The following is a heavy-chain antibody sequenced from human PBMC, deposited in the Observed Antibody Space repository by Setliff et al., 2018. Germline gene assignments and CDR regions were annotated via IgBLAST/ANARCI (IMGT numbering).Heavy chain of an antibody. J-gene: IGHJ4*02. CDR1: GYNFAESI. Sequence: ASVKVSCKASGYNFAESIVSWVRQAPGQGLEWMGWISVYTGNTNYAPKLQGRVTMTTDASTSTAYMELRGLTSDDTAVYYCSRLVRYCSKTTCQTASGAELWGQGTLVTVSS. V-gene: IGHV1-18*01. CDR2: ISVYTGNT. CDR3: SRLVRYCSKTTCQTASGAEL. D-gene: IGHD2-8*01.